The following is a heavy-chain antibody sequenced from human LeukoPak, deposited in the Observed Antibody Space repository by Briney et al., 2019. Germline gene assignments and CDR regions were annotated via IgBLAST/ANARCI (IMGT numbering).Heavy chain of an antibody. CDR3: VGVVSYYYGMDV. V-gene: IGHV3-30*03. CDR2: ISYDGSNK. J-gene: IGHJ6*02. Sequence: GGSLRLSCAASGFTFSSYGMHWVRQAPGKGLEWVAVISYDGSNKYYADSVKGRFTISRDNSKNTLYLQMNSLRAEDTAVYYCVGVVSYYYGMDVWGQGTTVTVS. CDR1: GFTFSSYG. D-gene: IGHD3-3*01.